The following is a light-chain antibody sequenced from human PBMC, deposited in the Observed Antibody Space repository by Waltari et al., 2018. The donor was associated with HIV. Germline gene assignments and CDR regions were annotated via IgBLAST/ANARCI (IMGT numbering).Light chain of an antibody. Sequence: QSVLTQPPSASGTPGQRVTISCSGSSSNIGSNTVNWYQQLPGAAPKLLIYTNTQRPSGVPDRFSGSKSGTSASLAISGLQSEDEADDYCAAWDDSLSGVVFGGGTKLTVL. J-gene: IGLJ2*01. CDR2: TNT. CDR1: SSNIGSNT. V-gene: IGLV1-44*01. CDR3: AAWDDSLSGVV.